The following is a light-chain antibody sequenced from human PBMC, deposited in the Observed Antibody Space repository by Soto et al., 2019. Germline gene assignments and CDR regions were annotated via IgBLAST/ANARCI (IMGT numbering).Light chain of an antibody. V-gene: IGLV2-23*01. CDR2: EGS. J-gene: IGLJ3*02. CDR1: SSDVGSYNL. Sequence: QSVLTQPASVSGSPGQSITISCTGTSSDVGSYNLVSWYQHHPGKAPKLMIYEGSKRPSGVSNRFSGSKSGNTASLTISGLQAEDEADYYCCSYASSSWVFGGGTKITVL. CDR3: CSYASSSWV.